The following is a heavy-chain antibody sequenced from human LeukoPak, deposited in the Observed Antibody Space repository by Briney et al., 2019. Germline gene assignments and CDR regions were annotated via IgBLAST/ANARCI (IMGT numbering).Heavy chain of an antibody. J-gene: IGHJ6*02. CDR3: ARDGPQIGYCSSTSCWAGYYGMDV. CDR2: ISSSGSTI. CDR1: GFTFSDYY. V-gene: IGHV3-11*04. D-gene: IGHD2-2*01. Sequence: GGSLRLSCAASGFTFSDYYMSWIRQAPGKGLEWVSYISSSGSTIYYADSVKGRFTISRDNAKNSLYLQMNSLRAEDTAVYYCARDGPQIGYCSSTSCWAGYYGMDVWGQGTTVTVSS.